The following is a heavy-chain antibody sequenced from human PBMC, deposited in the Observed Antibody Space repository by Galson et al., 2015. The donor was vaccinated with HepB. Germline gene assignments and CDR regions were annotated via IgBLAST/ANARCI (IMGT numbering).Heavy chain of an antibody. J-gene: IGHJ4*02. CDR2: VSGGGGTT. D-gene: IGHD5-18*01. CDR3: AKRSAYGDTSLVFDY. Sequence: SLRLSCAASGFTFSTYGMGWVRQAPGKGLEWVSVVSGGGGTTYYADSVKGRLTISRDNSKNTLYLQMNSLRAEDTAVYYCAKRSAYGDTSLVFDYWGQGTLVTVSS. CDR1: GFTFSTYG. V-gene: IGHV3-23*01.